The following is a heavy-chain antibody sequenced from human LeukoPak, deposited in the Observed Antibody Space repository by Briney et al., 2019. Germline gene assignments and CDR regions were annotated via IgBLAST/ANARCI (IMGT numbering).Heavy chain of an antibody. CDR2: IIPIFGTA. CDR1: GGTFSSYA. J-gene: IGHJ5*02. V-gene: IGHV1-69*13. Sequence: GASVKVSCKASGGTFSSYAISWVRQAPGQGLEWMGGIIPIFGTANCAQKFQGRVTITADESTSTAYMELSSLRSEDTAVYYCARASPVYYDSSGYTYNWFDPWGQGTLVTVSS. D-gene: IGHD3-22*01. CDR3: ARASPVYYDSSGYTYNWFDP.